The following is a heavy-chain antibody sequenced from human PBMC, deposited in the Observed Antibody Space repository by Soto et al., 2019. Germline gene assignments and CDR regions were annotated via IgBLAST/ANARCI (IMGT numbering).Heavy chain of an antibody. Sequence: PGGSLRLSCAASGFTFSSYGMHWVRQAPGKGLEWVAVIWYDGSNKYYADSVKGRFTISRDNSKNTLYLQMNSLRAEDTAVYYCAEVLPYIAVAGSNDYWGQGTLVTVSS. CDR3: AEVLPYIAVAGSNDY. CDR2: IWYDGSNK. J-gene: IGHJ4*02. CDR1: GFTFSSYG. V-gene: IGHV3-30*02. D-gene: IGHD6-19*01.